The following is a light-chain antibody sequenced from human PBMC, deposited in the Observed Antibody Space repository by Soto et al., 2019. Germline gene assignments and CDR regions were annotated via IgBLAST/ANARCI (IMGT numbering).Light chain of an antibody. V-gene: IGKV3-11*01. CDR2: DAY. Sequence: EVVLTQAPDTLSLSPVDTATISCRASQSVDRYVAWYQQKVGQAPRLLIYDAYTRATGVGARFTGSGSATDFSLTITSLEPEDFAVYFCQQRGKWPSTFGPGTKVDIK. CDR3: QQRGKWPST. J-gene: IGKJ2*02. CDR1: QSVDRY.